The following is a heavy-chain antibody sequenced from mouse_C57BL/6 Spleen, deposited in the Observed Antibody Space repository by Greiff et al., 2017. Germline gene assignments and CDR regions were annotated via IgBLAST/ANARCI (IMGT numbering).Heavy chain of an antibody. Sequence: VKLMESGAELVRPGASVTLSCKASGYTFTDYEMHWVKQTPVHGLEWIGAIDPETGGTAYNQKFKGKAILTADKSSSTAYMELRSLTSEDSAVYYCTRGHSKDAMDYWGQGTSVTVSS. J-gene: IGHJ4*01. CDR3: TRGHSKDAMDY. V-gene: IGHV1-15*01. CDR1: GYTFTDYE. CDR2: IDPETGGT. D-gene: IGHD2-5*01.